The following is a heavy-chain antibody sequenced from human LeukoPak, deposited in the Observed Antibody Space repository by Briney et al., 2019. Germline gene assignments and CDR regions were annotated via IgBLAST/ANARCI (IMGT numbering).Heavy chain of an antibody. Sequence: GGSLRLSCAASGFTFSSYGMHWVRQAPGKGLEWVAVIWYDGSNKYYADSVKGRFTISRDNSKNTLYLQMNSLRAEDTAMYYCARGLKLSGAFDIWGQGTMVTVSS. CDR2: IWYDGSNK. J-gene: IGHJ3*02. CDR1: GFTFSSYG. D-gene: IGHD5-12*01. V-gene: IGHV3-33*01. CDR3: ARGLKLSGAFDI.